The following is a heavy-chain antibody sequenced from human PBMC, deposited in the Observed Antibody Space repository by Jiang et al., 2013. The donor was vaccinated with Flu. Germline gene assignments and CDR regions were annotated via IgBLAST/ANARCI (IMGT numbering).Heavy chain of an antibody. D-gene: IGHD1-1*01. Sequence: QLVESGAEVKKPGASVKVSCKASGDSFTDNYIHWMRQAPGQGLEWMGWINPSSGGTMYAQKFQGRVTMTRDKSISTVYMEVSRLRYDDTAVYYCARDVKGIRTIQMERRVGGCFDPWGQGSLVTVSS. J-gene: IGHJ5*02. CDR3: ARDVKGIRTIQMERRVGGCFDP. CDR1: GDSFTDNY. V-gene: IGHV1-2*02. CDR2: INPSSGGT.